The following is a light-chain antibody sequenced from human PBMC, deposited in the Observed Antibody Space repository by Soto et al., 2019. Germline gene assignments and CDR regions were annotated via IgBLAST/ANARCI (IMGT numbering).Light chain of an antibody. CDR1: QSVSSSY. V-gene: IGKV3-20*01. Sequence: EIVLTHSPGTLSLSPGERATFSCRASQSVSSSYIAWYQQKRGQAPRRLIYGASIRATGIPDRFSGSGSGTDFTLTISRLEPEDFALYYCQQYHTSPLTFGQGALVDIK. J-gene: IGKJ1*01. CDR3: QQYHTSPLT. CDR2: GAS.